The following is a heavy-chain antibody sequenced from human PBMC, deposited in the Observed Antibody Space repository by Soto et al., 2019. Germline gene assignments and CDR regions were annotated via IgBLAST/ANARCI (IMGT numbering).Heavy chain of an antibody. V-gene: IGHV3-74*01. CDR3: AREPVCSGGSCYADYYYYYMDV. J-gene: IGHJ6*03. D-gene: IGHD2-15*01. Sequence: GGSLRLSCAASGFTFSSYWMHWVRQAPGKGLVWVSRINSDGSSTSYADSVKGRFTISRDNAKNTLYLQMNSLRAEDTAVYYCAREPVCSGGSCYADYYYYYMDVWGKGTTVTVSS. CDR1: GFTFSSYW. CDR2: INSDGSST.